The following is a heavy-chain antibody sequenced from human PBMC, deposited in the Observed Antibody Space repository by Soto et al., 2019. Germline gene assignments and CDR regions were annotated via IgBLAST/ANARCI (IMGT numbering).Heavy chain of an antibody. Sequence: ASVKVSCKASGYTFTGYYMHWVRQAPGQGLEWMGWINPNSGGTNYAQKFQGRVTMTRDTSISTACMELSRLRSDDTAVYYCARDYTKYSSRWPYPAYWGQGTLVTVSS. D-gene: IGHD6-13*01. V-gene: IGHV1-2*02. CDR3: ARDYTKYSSRWPYPAY. CDR1: GYTFTGYY. CDR2: INPNSGGT. J-gene: IGHJ4*02.